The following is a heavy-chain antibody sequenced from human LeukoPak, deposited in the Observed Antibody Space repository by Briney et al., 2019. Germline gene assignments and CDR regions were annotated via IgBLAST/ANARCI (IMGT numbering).Heavy chain of an antibody. D-gene: IGHD6-6*01. V-gene: IGHV4-61*02. Sequence: SETLSLTCTVSGGSISTGSYYWRWIRQPAGKELQWIGRILTSGSTNYNPSLKSRFPISVDTSKNQFSLKLSSVTAADTAVYYCARDSSSPRVKYFQHWGQGTLVTVSS. CDR1: GGSISTGSYY. CDR3: ARDSSSPRVKYFQH. J-gene: IGHJ1*01. CDR2: ILTSGST.